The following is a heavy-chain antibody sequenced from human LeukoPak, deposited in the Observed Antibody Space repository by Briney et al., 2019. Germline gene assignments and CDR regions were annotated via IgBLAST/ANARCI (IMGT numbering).Heavy chain of an antibody. CDR2: IYYSGTI. J-gene: IGHJ4*02. D-gene: IGHD3-10*01. CDR1: GGSISSSSHY. V-gene: IGHV4-39*07. CDR3: ARGRLRSFGGVFDY. Sequence: SETLSLTCTVSGGSISSSSHYWGWIRQSPGKGLEWIGSIYYSGTIYYNPSLKSRVTISVDTSKNQFSLKLSSVTAADTAVYYCARGRLRSFGGVFDYWGQGTLVTVSS.